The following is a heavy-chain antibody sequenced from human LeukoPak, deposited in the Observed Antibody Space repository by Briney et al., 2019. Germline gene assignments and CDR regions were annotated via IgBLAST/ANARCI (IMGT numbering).Heavy chain of an antibody. Sequence: ASVKVSCKASGYTFTSYYMHWVRQAPGQGLEWMGIINPSRGSTSYAQKFQGRVTMTREPSTSTVYMELSSLRSEDTAVYYCARGPKLGPAYFDYWGQGTLVTVSS. CDR2: INPSRGST. V-gene: IGHV1-46*01. CDR3: ARGPKLGPAYFDY. CDR1: GYTFTSYY. J-gene: IGHJ4*02. D-gene: IGHD7-27*01.